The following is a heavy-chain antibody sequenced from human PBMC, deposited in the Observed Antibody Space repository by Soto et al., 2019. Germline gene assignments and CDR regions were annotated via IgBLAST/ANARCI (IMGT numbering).Heavy chain of an antibody. CDR3: ARDRRRYSSGWYVNWFDP. V-gene: IGHV1-2*02. CDR1: GYTFTGYY. D-gene: IGHD6-19*01. Sequence: ASVKVSCKASGYTFTGYYIHWVRQAPGQGLEWMGWINPNSGGTNDAQKFQGRVTMTRDTSISTAYMELSRLRSDDTAVYYCARDRRRYSSGWYVNWFDPWGQGTLVTVSS. J-gene: IGHJ5*02. CDR2: INPNSGGT.